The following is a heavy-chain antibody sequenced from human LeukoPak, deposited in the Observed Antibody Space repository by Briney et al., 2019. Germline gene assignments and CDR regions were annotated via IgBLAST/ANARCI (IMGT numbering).Heavy chain of an antibody. CDR1: GGTFSSYA. V-gene: IGHV1-69*04. CDR2: IIPILGIA. J-gene: IGHJ3*02. CDR3: ATQGVNGDYVYAFDI. Sequence: GASVKVSCKASGGTFSSYAISWVRQAPGQGLEWMGRIIPILGIANYAQKFQGRVTITADKSTSTAYMELSSLRSEDTAVYYCATQGVNGDYVYAFDIWGQGTMVTVSS. D-gene: IGHD4-17*01.